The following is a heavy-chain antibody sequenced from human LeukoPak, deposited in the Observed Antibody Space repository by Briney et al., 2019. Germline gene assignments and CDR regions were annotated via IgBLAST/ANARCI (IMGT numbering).Heavy chain of an antibody. CDR2: SYDGSNK. D-gene: IGHD6-6*01. V-gene: IGHV3-30-3*01. J-gene: IGHJ3*02. Sequence: SYDGSNKYYAASVKGRFTISRYNSKNTLYLQMNSLRAEDTAVYYCARGRARGSSSMAAFDIWGQGTMVTVSS. CDR3: ARGRARGSSSMAAFDI.